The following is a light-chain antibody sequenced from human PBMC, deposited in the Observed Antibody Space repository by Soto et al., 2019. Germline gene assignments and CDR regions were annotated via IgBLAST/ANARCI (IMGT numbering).Light chain of an antibody. CDR1: QSVSRAY. CDR2: GAS. CDR3: QQYGSSPKYT. V-gene: IGKV3-20*01. J-gene: IGKJ2*01. Sequence: DSVLTQSPGTLSLSPGERATLSCRASQSVSRAYLAWYQQKPGQAPRLLIYGASNRATGIPDRFSGSGSGTDFTLTISRLEPEDFAVYYCQQYGSSPKYTFGQGTKLEI.